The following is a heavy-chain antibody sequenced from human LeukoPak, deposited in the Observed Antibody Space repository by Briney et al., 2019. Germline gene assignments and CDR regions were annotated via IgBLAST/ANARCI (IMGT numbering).Heavy chain of an antibody. J-gene: IGHJ4*02. CDR2: IRSKANSYAT. D-gene: IGHD2-21*01. CDR3: TSDCGGDCTY. CDR1: DSFKCHC. V-gene: IGHV3-73*01. Sequence: GESLKTLLCSFGDSFKCHCYALVPQTSGKGLEWVGRIRSKANSYATPYAASVKGRFTISRDDSKNTAYLQMNSLNTEDTAVYCCTSDCGGDCTYWGQGTLVIVAS.